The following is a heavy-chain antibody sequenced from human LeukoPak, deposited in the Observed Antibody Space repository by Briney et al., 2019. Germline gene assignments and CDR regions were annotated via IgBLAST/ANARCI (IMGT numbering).Heavy chain of an antibody. V-gene: IGHV3-74*03. CDR2: THSDGSST. Sequence: PGGSLRLSCAASGFTFRSYWMRWVRQAPGKGLVWVSRTHSDGSSTTNADSVKGRFTISRDNAKNTLYLQMNRLRAEDTAVYYCAREDYTTYYFDFWGQGTLVTVSS. CDR3: AREDYTTYYFDF. J-gene: IGHJ4*02. D-gene: IGHD4-11*01. CDR1: GFTFRSYW.